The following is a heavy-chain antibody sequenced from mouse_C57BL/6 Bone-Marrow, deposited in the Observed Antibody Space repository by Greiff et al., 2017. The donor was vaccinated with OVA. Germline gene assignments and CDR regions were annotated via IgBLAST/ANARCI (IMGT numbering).Heavy chain of an antibody. D-gene: IGHD2-3*01. CDR2: IDPENGGT. V-gene: IGHV14-4*01. CDR3: TGYDGLPYWYFDV. Sequence: EVKLMESGAELVRPGASVKLSCTASGFNIKDDYMPWVKQRPEQGLEWIGWIDPENGGTEYAAKFQGKATITADTSSNTAYLQLSSLTSDDTSVYCCTGYDGLPYWYFDVWGTGTTVTVSS. CDR1: GFNIKDDY. J-gene: IGHJ1*03.